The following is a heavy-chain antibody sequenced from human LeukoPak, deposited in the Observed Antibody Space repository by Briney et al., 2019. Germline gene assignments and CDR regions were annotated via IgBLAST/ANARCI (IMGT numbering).Heavy chain of an antibody. CDR1: GGSFSGYY. CDR2: INHSGST. CDR3: ARGGNSMDV. D-gene: IGHD4-23*01. V-gene: IGHV4-34*01. Sequence: NPSETLSLTCAVYGGSFSGYYWSWIRQPPGKGLEWIGEINHSGSTNYNPSLKSRVTISVGTSKNQFSLKLSSVTAADTAVYYCARGGNSMDVWGKGTTVAVSS. J-gene: IGHJ6*04.